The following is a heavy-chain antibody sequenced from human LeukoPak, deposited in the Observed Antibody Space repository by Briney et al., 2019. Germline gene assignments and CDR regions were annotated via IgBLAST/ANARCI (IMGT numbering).Heavy chain of an antibody. CDR3: ARQYGYNYGFVDF. J-gene: IGHJ4*02. V-gene: IGHV4-59*08. CDR2: VSYSGST. D-gene: IGHD5-18*01. Sequence: SETLSLTCTVSGASISSYYWSWIRQPPGKGLESIGYVSYSGSTNYNPSLKSRVTISVDTSKNQFSLKLSSVTAADTAVYYCARQYGYNYGFVDFWGQGTLVTVFS. CDR1: GASISSYY.